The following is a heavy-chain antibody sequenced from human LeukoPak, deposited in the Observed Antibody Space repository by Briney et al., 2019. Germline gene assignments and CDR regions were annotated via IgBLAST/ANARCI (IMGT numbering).Heavy chain of an antibody. CDR2: IYYSGST. Sequence: PSQTLSLTCTVSGGSISSGDYYWSWIRQPPGKGLEWIGYIYYSGSTYYNPSLKSRVTISVDASKYQFSLKLSSVTAADTAVYYCARARLYCSGGSCYSGYYYGMDVWGKGTTVTVSS. CDR1: GGSISSGDYY. CDR3: ARARLYCSGGSCYSGYYYGMDV. J-gene: IGHJ6*04. D-gene: IGHD2-15*01. V-gene: IGHV4-30-4*01.